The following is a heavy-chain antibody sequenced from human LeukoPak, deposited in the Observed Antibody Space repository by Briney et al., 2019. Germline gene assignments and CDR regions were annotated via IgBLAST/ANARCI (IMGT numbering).Heavy chain of an antibody. Sequence: SSETLSLTCTVSGGSISSSSYYWGWIRQPPGKGLEWIGSIYYSGSTYYNPSLKSRVTISVDTSKNQFSLKLSSVTAADTAVYYCARGPMTTVYYWGQGTLVTVSS. D-gene: IGHD4-17*01. CDR2: IYYSGST. CDR1: GGSISSSSYY. V-gene: IGHV4-39*01. J-gene: IGHJ4*02. CDR3: ARGPMTTVYY.